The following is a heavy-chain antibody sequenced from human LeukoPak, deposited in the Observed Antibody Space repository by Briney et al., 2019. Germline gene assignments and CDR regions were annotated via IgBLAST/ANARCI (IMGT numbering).Heavy chain of an antibody. V-gene: IGHV3-11*04. J-gene: IGHJ4*02. CDR3: ASALLRFLEDAPFDY. D-gene: IGHD3-3*01. CDR2: ISSTGNTV. CDR1: GFTFSHYY. Sequence: GGSLRLSCAASGFTFSHYYMSWIRQAPGKGLEWISHISSTGNTVHYADSVKGRFTISRDNSKNTLYLQMNSLRAEDTAVYYCASALLRFLEDAPFDYWGQGTLVTVSS.